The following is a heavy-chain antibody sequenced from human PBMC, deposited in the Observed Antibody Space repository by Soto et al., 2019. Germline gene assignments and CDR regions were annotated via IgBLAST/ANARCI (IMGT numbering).Heavy chain of an antibody. CDR3: ATQGRSLDRTGSYHNCIDA. J-gene: IGHJ5*02. CDR2: MYYGGSI. Sequence: PSETLSLTCTVSGGSITISTYYWAWIRQPPGKGLEWIGSMYYGGSIYYNPSLKSRVTISADTSKNQFSLKLSSVTAADTAVYYCATQGRSLDRTGSYHNCIDAWGQGTPVTVSS. CDR1: GGSITISTYY. D-gene: IGHD2-2*01. V-gene: IGHV4-39*01.